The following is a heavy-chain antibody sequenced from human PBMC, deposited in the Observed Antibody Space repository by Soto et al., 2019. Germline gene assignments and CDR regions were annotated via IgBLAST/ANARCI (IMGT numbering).Heavy chain of an antibody. CDR3: ARGGHCSSTSCYTFDY. CDR1: GAPISSYY. J-gene: IGHJ4*02. CDR2: IYLGGSI. V-gene: IGHV4-59*12. D-gene: IGHD2-2*01. Sequence: SETLSLTCSVSGAPISSYYYTWIRQTPGKGLEWIGYIYLGGSINYNPSFKSRVIISVDTSKNQFSLQLNSVTPEDTAVYYCARGGHCSSTSCYTFDYWGQGTLVTVSS.